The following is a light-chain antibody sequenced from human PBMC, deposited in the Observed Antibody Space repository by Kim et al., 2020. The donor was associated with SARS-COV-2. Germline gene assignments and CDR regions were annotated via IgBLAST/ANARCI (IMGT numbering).Light chain of an antibody. Sequence: SVSPGARATLSCRASESVTYNLAWYQQKPGQPPRLLIYGTSIRDTDIPARVSGSGSGTQFTLTINSLQPEDSAFYYCEQYAKWPYSFGQGTKLEIK. CDR2: GTS. V-gene: IGKV3D-15*01. CDR1: ESVTYN. CDR3: EQYAKWPYS. J-gene: IGKJ2*03.